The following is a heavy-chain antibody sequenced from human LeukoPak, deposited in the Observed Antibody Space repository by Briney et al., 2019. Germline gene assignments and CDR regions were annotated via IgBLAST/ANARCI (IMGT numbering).Heavy chain of an antibody. Sequence: PGGSLRLSCAASGITVSSNYMSWVRQAPGKGLEWVSVLYTGGSTYYADSVKGRFIISRDNSKNTLYLQMNSLRVDDTAVYFCARRAGALYYYDTSGPFDHWGRGTLVTVSS. CDR3: ARRAGALYYYDTSGPFDH. V-gene: IGHV3-53*01. CDR2: LYTGGST. D-gene: IGHD3-22*01. J-gene: IGHJ4*02. CDR1: GITVSSNY.